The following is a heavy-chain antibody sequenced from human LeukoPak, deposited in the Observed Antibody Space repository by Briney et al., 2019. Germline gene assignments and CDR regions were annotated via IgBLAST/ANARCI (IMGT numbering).Heavy chain of an antibody. CDR1: GFTFSSYS. CDR2: ISSSSSYI. V-gene: IGHV3-21*01. Sequence: PGGSLRLSCAASGFTFSSYSMNWVRQAPGKGLEWVSSISSSSSYIYYADSVKGRFTTSRDNAKNSLYLQMNSLRAEDTAVYYCARGLWFGEVSAPSYWGQGTLVTVSS. J-gene: IGHJ4*02. CDR3: ARGLWFGEVSAPSY. D-gene: IGHD3-10*01.